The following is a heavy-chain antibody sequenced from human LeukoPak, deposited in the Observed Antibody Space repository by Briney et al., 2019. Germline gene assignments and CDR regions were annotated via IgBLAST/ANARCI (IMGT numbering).Heavy chain of an antibody. Sequence: PSETLSLTCTVSGGSISSSSYYWSWIRQPPGKGLEWIGYVYYSGSTNYNPSLKSRVTISLDTSKNQFSLKMSSVTAADTAVYYCGTLLYGSGSYPTRDGAFDIWGQGTMVTVSS. D-gene: IGHD3-10*01. CDR3: GTLLYGSGSYPTRDGAFDI. CDR1: GGSISSSSYY. CDR2: VYYSGST. V-gene: IGHV4-61*01. J-gene: IGHJ3*02.